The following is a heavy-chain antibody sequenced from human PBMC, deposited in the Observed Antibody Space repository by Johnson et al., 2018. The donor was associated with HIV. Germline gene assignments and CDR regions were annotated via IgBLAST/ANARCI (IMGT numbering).Heavy chain of an antibody. V-gene: IGHV3-NL1*01. CDR2: ISGSGGST. CDR3: ARGYYYDSSGSDDAFDI. Sequence: QVQLVESGGGVVQPGRSLRLSCAASQFTFSSYGMHWVRQAPGKGLEWVSAISGSGGSTYYADSVKGRFTISRDNAKKSLYLQMNSLRAEDTAVYYCARGYYYDSSGSDDAFDIWGQGTMVTVSS. CDR1: QFTFSSYG. D-gene: IGHD3-22*01. J-gene: IGHJ3*02.